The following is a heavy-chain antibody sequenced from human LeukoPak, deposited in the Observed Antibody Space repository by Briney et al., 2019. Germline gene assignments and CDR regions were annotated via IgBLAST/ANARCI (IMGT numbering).Heavy chain of an antibody. CDR1: GDSVSSNSAA. CDR2: TYYRSKWLD. D-gene: IGHD6-13*01. Sequence: SQTLSLTCAISGDSVSSNSAAWNWIRQSPSRGFEWLGRTYYRSKWLDEDAVSVKSRITINPDTSENHLSLQLNSVTPEDTAVYYCARAAAGALDYWGPGTLVTVSS. CDR3: ARAAAGALDY. V-gene: IGHV6-1*01. J-gene: IGHJ4*02.